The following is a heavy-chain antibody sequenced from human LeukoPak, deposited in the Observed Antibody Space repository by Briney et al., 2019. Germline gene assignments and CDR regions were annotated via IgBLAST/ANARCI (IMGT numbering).Heavy chain of an antibody. V-gene: IGHV1-69*05. J-gene: IGHJ6*03. CDR3: ARGDRVVPPLYYYYGYLDV. CDR1: GGALSIYA. D-gene: IGHD2-15*01. Sequence: SVKLSCKASGGALSIYAISWVWHAPGQGLEWVGGIVPLIGTAHYAEKFQARVTITTDGSTNKAYMQLSSLISEDTAVYYCARGDRVVPPLYYYYGYLDVWGKGTTVTVSS. CDR2: IVPLIGTA.